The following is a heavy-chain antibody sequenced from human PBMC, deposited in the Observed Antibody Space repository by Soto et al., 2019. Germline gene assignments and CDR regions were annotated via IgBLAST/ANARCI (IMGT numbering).Heavy chain of an antibody. CDR2: INDSGNI. CDR1: GGSFSGYQ. D-gene: IGHD3-10*01. V-gene: IGHV4-34*01. J-gene: IGHJ6*03. Sequence: QVQLQKWGAALLKPSETLSLTCAVYGGSFSGYQWTWIRQTPGKGLEWIGEINDSGNINYNPSLKSRVTILVDTAKKQISLKLSSVTAADTAVYYCARGLILWFGELSRRGGYYYYMDVWGKGTTVTVSS. CDR3: ARGLILWFGELSRRGGYYYYMDV.